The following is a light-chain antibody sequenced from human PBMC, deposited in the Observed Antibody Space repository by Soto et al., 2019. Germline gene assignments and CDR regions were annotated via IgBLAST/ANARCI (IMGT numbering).Light chain of an antibody. CDR1: QGISNY. CDR2: GAS. V-gene: IGKV1-27*01. Sequence: DIQMTQSPSSLSAFVGDRVTITCRASQGISNYLAWYQQKPGTIPKLLIYGASTLHSGVPSRFSGSGSGTDITLTISSLQPEDVATYYCQNHNSAPLTFGGGTKVEIK. J-gene: IGKJ4*01. CDR3: QNHNSAPLT.